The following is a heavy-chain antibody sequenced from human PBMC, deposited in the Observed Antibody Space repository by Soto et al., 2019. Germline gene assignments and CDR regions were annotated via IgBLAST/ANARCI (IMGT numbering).Heavy chain of an antibody. V-gene: IGHV4-30-4*08. J-gene: IGHJ3*01. D-gene: IGHD5-18*01. CDR2: IYDSGVT. CDR3: VRELAHGYTGNV. CDR1: GAVVTSGENY. Sequence: SSETLSLTRSVSGAVVTSGENYWSWVRQPPGKGLEWLGYIYDSGVTSYTPALKSRVTLSLDRPNNQVSLKLRSVTAADTAVYFCVRELAHGYTGNVWGHGKLISVS.